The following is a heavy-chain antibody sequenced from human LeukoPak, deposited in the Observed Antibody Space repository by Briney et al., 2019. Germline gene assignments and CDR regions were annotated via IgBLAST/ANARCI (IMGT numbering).Heavy chain of an antibody. J-gene: IGHJ4*02. CDR1: GYTLTELS. V-gene: IGHV1-69*13. CDR2: IIPIFGTA. D-gene: IGHD6-19*01. CDR3: ARDTDFDSSGWYYVY. Sequence: SVKVSCKVSGYTLTELSMHWVRQAPGQGLEWMGGIIPIFGTANYAQKFQGRVTITADESTSTAYVELSSLRSEDTAVYYCARDTDFDSSGWYYVYWGQGTLVTVSS.